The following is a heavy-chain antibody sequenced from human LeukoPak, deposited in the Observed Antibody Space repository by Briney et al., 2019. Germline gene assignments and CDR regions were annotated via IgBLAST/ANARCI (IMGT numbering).Heavy chain of an antibody. J-gene: IGHJ4*02. CDR1: GFTFDSYA. CDR2: ISYDGSNK. Sequence: GRSLRLSCAASGFTFDSYAVHWVRQAPGKGLEWVALISYDGSNKYYADSVKGRFTISRDNSKNTLYLQMNSLRAEDTAVYYCARGGVYSSSWYISYWGQGTLVTVSS. D-gene: IGHD6-13*01. CDR3: ARGGVYSSSWYISY. V-gene: IGHV3-30-3*01.